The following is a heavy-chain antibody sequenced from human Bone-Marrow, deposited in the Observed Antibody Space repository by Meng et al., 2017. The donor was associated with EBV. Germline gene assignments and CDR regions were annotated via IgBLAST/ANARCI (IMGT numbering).Heavy chain of an antibody. D-gene: IGHD3-9*01. CDR3: AREYIDAWFDP. Sequence: QVLLVESGGGLFKPGWSLRLSCAASGFTCSDYYRSWIRQAPGKGLEWVSYISSSGSTIYYADSVKGRFTISRDNAKNSLYLQMNSLRAEDTAVYYCAREYIDAWFDPWGQGTLVTVSS. CDR2: ISSSGSTI. J-gene: IGHJ5*02. V-gene: IGHV3-11*01. CDR1: GFTCSDYY.